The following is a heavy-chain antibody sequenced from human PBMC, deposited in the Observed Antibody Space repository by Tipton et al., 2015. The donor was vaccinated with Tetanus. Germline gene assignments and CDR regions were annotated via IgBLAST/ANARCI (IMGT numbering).Heavy chain of an antibody. V-gene: IGHV4-39*02. Sequence: TLSLTCTVSGGSISSTSYYWAWIRQPPGKGLEWIGTMYNSGVTYYNPSLKGRVTISGDTSKNLFSLTSVTASDTAVYYCARPEASGRARGFDIWGQGTKVTVSP. CDR1: GGSISSTSYY. CDR3: ARPEASGRARGFDI. CDR2: MYNSGVT. J-gene: IGHJ3*02. D-gene: IGHD3-10*01.